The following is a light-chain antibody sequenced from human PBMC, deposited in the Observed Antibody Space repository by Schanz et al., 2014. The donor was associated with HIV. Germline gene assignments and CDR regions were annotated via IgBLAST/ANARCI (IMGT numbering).Light chain of an antibody. CDR2: GVF. Sequence: QSALTQPASVSGSPGQSITVSCTGTNNDIGSYTYVAWYQQHPGKAPKVVVYGVFDRPSGVSNRFSGSKSGNTASLAITGLRADDEGHYYCQSYDSSLSAVVFGGGTKLTVL. CDR1: NNDIGSYTY. J-gene: IGLJ2*01. CDR3: QSYDSSLSAVV. V-gene: IGLV2-14*03.